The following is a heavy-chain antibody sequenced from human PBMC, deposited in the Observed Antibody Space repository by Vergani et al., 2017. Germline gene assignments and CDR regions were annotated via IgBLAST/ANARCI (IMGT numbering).Heavy chain of an antibody. CDR3: ARSPPWAFDI. CDR2: MNPNSGNT. CDR1: GYTFTSYG. J-gene: IGHJ3*02. V-gene: IGHV1-8*02. Sequence: QVQLVQSGAEVKKPGASVKVSCKASGYTFTSYGINWVRQATGQGLEWMGWMNPNSGNTGYAQKFQGRVAMTRYTSISTAYMELSGLRSEDTAVYYCARSPPWAFDIWGQGTMVTVFS.